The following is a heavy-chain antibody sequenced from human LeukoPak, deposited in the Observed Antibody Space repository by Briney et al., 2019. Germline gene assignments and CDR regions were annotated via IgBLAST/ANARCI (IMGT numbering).Heavy chain of an antibody. V-gene: IGHV3-74*01. J-gene: IGHJ3*02. Sequence: GGSLRLSCAASGFTFSSYWMHWVRQAPGKGLVWVSRINTDGSSTSYADSVKGRFTISRDNSKNTLYLQMNSLRAEDTAVYYCARDRRLTADAFDIWGQGTMVTVSS. D-gene: IGHD1-20*01. CDR3: ARDRRLTADAFDI. CDR2: INTDGSST. CDR1: GFTFSSYW.